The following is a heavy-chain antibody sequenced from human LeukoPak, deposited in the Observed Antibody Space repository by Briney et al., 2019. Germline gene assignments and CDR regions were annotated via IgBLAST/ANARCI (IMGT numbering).Heavy chain of an antibody. CDR1: GYTFTAYY. CDR2: INPNSGGT. Sequence: ASVKVSCKASGYTFTAYYIHCVRQAPGQGLEWMGWINPNSGGTNYAQKFQGRVTLTRDTSITTAYMELSRLRSDDTAVYYCANARGLYCSSTSCYDCDVWGKGTTVTVSS. J-gene: IGHJ6*04. CDR3: ANARGLYCSSTSCYDCDV. D-gene: IGHD2-2*01. V-gene: IGHV1-2*02.